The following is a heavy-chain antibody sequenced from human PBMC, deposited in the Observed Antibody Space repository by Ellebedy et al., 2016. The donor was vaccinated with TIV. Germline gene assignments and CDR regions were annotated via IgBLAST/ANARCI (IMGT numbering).Heavy chain of an antibody. CDR1: GFTFSNYW. D-gene: IGHD6-13*01. CDR3: ARLGVIAAAGASDY. CDR2: IKHDGGEK. J-gene: IGHJ4*02. Sequence: GESLKISCAASGFTFSNYWMNWVRQAPGKGLEWVANIKHDGGEKFSMDSVKGRFTTSRDNAENSLYLQMNSLRAEDTAVYYCARLGVIAAAGASDYWGQGTLVIVSS. V-gene: IGHV3-7*03.